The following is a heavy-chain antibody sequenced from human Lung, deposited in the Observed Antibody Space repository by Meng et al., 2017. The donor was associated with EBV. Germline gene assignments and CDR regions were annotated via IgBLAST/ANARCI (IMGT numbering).Heavy chain of an antibody. CDR3: AGHYDYISP. V-gene: IGHV3-11*01. CDR2: ISDSGSTV. CDR1: GFTFSDYY. J-gene: IGHJ4*02. Sequence: QVQLVESGGGLVKTGGSRRLSCAASGFTFSDYYMSWIRQAPGKGLEWISYISDSGSTVYYADSVKGRFTISRDNARDILYLQMNSLRADDTAVYYCAGHYDYISPWGQGTLVTVSA. D-gene: IGHD3-16*01.